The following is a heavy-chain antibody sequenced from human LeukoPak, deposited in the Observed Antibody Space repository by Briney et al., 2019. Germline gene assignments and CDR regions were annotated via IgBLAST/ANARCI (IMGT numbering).Heavy chain of an antibody. CDR1: GYTFTGYY. J-gene: IGHJ5*02. Sequence: ASVKVSCKASGYTFTGYYIHWLRQAPGQGLEWMGRINRNSGGTNYAQKFQGRVTMTRDTSISTAYMELSRLKSDDTAVYYCARVGVDLWFDPWGQGTLVTVSS. CDR3: ARVGVDLWFDP. V-gene: IGHV1-2*06. CDR2: INRNSGGT. D-gene: IGHD3/OR15-3a*01.